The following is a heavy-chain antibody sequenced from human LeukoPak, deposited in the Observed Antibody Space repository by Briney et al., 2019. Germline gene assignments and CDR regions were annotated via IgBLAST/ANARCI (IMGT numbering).Heavy chain of an antibody. Sequence: ASVKVSCKASGYTFTGYYMHWVRQAPGQGLEWMGWINPNSGGTNYAQKFQGRVTMTRDTSISTAYMELSRLRSDDTAVYYCARMSQYDSSGYYYLTHFDHWGQGTLVTVSS. CDR1: GYTFTGYY. V-gene: IGHV1-2*02. CDR2: INPNSGGT. D-gene: IGHD3-22*01. J-gene: IGHJ4*02. CDR3: ARMSQYDSSGYYYLTHFDH.